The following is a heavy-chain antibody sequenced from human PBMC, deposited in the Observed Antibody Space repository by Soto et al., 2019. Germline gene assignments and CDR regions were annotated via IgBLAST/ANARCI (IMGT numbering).Heavy chain of an antibody. Sequence: SVKVSCKASGGTFSSYAISWVRQAPGQGLEWMGGIIPIFGTANYAQKFQGRVTITADKSTSTAYMELSSLRSEDTAVYYCARATYCYGSGSYSFDYWGPGTLVTVSS. CDR3: ARATYCYGSGSYSFDY. D-gene: IGHD3-10*01. J-gene: IGHJ4*02. V-gene: IGHV1-69*06. CDR1: GGTFSSYA. CDR2: IIPIFGTA.